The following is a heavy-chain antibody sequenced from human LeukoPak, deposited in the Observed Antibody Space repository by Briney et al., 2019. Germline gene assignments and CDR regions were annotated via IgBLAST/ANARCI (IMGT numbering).Heavy chain of an antibody. D-gene: IGHD6-6*01. CDR1: GGSISSYY. V-gene: IGHV4-4*07. CDR3: AREGSATARPFVSNDY. CDR2: IHTSGNT. J-gene: IGHJ4*02. Sequence: SETLSLTXTVSGGSISSYYWSWIRQPAGKGLEWIGRIHTSGNTDYNPSLKSRVTMSVDTSKNQFSLKVRSVTAADTAVYYCAREGSATARPFVSNDYWGQGTLVTVSS.